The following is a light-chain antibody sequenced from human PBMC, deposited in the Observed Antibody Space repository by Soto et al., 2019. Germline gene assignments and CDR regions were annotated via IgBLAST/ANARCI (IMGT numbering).Light chain of an antibody. CDR3: GTWDSSLSAGKV. CDR2: DNN. V-gene: IGLV1-51*01. Sequence: TQPPSVSAAPGQKVTISCSGSSSNIGNNYVSWYQQLPGTAPKLLIYDNNKRPSGIPDRFSGSKSGTSATLGITGLQTGDEADYYCGTWDSSLSAGKVFGTGTKVTVL. CDR1: SSNIGNNY. J-gene: IGLJ1*01.